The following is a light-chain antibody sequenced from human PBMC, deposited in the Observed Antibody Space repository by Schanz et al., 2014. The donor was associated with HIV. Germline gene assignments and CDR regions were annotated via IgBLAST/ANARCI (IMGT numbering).Light chain of an antibody. CDR2: YDS. Sequence: VLTQPPSVSVAPGKTATITCGANNLGSKSVHWYQQKPGQAPVLVIYYDSDRPSGVPDRFSGSKSGTSVSLAISGLRSDDEADYYCAAWDDSLSGWVFGGGTQLTVL. J-gene: IGLJ3*02. CDR1: NLGSKS. V-gene: IGLV3-21*04. CDR3: AAWDDSLSGWV.